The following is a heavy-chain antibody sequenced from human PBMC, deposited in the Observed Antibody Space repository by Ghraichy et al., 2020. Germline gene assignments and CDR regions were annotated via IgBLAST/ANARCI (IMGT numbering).Heavy chain of an antibody. J-gene: IGHJ4*02. CDR3: AKDGGYSSGWYYFDY. V-gene: IGHV3-9*01. D-gene: IGHD6-19*01. CDR1: GFTFDDYA. Sequence: GGSLRLSCAASGFTFDDYAMHWVRQAPGKGLEWVSGISWNSGSIGYADSVKGRFTISRDNAKNSLYLQMNSLRAEDTALYYCAKDGGYSSGWYYFDYWGQGTLVTVSS. CDR2: ISWNSGSI.